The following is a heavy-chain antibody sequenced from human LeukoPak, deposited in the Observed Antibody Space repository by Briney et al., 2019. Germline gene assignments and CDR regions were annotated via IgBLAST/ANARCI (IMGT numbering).Heavy chain of an antibody. J-gene: IGHJ4*02. CDR2: INHSGST. V-gene: IGHV4-34*01. Sequence: SETLSLTCAVYGGSFSGYSWSWIRQPPGKGLEWIGEINHSGSTNYNPSLKSRVTISVDTSKNQFSLKLSSVTAADTAVYYCARHRKRGYYDSSGYYGYWGQGTLVTVSS. CDR1: GGSFSGYS. D-gene: IGHD3-22*01. CDR3: ARHRKRGYYDSSGYYGY.